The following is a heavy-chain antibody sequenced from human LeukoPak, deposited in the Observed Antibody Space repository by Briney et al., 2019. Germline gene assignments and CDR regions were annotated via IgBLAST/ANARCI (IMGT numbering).Heavy chain of an antibody. CDR2: IYYSGST. CDR1: GGSISSYY. J-gene: IGHJ5*02. CDR3: ARYCSGGSCYGWFDP. D-gene: IGHD2-15*01. Sequence: SETLSLTCTVSGGSISSYYWSWIRQPPGKGLEWIGYIYYSGSTNYIPSLKSQVTISVDTSKNQFSLKLSSVTAADTAVYYCARYCSGGSCYGWFDPWGQGTLVTVSS. V-gene: IGHV4-59*01.